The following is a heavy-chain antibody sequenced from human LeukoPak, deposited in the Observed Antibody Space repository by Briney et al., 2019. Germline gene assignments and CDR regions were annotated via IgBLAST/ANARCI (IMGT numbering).Heavy chain of an antibody. V-gene: IGHV4-59*08. CDR2: IYYSGST. CDR3: ARVVVAATSIGSVDY. J-gene: IGHJ4*02. Sequence: SETLSLTCTVSGGSISSYYWSWIRQPPGKGLEWIGYIYYSGSTNYNPSLKSRVTISVDTSKNQFSLKLSSVTAADTAVYYCARVVVAATSIGSVDYWGQGTLVTVSS. CDR1: GGSISSYY. D-gene: IGHD2-15*01.